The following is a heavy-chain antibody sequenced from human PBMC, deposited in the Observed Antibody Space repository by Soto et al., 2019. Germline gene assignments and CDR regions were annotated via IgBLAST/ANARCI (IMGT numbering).Heavy chain of an antibody. CDR3: AKEGGEVLTVDY. CDR1: TLKFSTYD. J-gene: IGHJ4*02. Sequence: QPGGSLRLSCAASTLKFSTYDMHWVRQAPGMGLEWVATISYNGRNENYVDSVKGRFTISRDNSKNTLYLQMNSLRAEDTAVYYCAKEGGEVLTVDYWGQGTLVTVSS. D-gene: IGHD3-10*01. CDR2: ISYNGRNE. V-gene: IGHV3-30*18.